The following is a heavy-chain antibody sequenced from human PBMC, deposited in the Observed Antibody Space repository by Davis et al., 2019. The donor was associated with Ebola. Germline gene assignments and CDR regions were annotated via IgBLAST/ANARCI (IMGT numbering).Heavy chain of an antibody. J-gene: IGHJ5*02. V-gene: IGHV4-34*12. CDR1: GGSFSDYF. Sequence: MPSETLSLTCAVYGGSFSDYFWSWIRQSPGKGLEWIGKVIHGGFSDYNPSLMSRVTISVDTSKNQFSLNMNPVTAADTAVYYCARTMKTSISESGLGYTYFDHWSQGILVTVSS. CDR3: ARTMKTSISESGLGYTYFDH. CDR2: VIHGGFS. D-gene: IGHD1-1*01.